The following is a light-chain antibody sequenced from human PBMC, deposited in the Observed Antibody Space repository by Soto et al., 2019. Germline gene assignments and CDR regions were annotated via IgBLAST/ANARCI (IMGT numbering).Light chain of an antibody. CDR1: QSISSY. J-gene: IGKJ1*01. Sequence: DIQMTQAPSSLSASVGDRVTITCRASQSISSYLNWYQQRPGEAPKLLIYGASSLRSGVPSRFSGSGSGTDFTLTISSLQHEDFATYYCQQSYSTPRTFGQGTKVEIK. CDR3: QQSYSTPRT. V-gene: IGKV1-39*01. CDR2: GAS.